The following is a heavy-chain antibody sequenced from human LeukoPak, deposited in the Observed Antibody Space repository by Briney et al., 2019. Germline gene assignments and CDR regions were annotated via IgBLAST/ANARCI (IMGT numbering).Heavy chain of an antibody. J-gene: IGHJ4*02. V-gene: IGHV1-8*03. Sequence: ASVKVSCKASGYTFTSYDINWVRQATGQGLEWMGWMNPNSGNTGYAQKFQGRVTITRNTSISTAYMELSSLRSDDTAVYYCAREGYCSGGSCYLKYYFDYWGQGTLVTVSS. CDR3: AREGYCSGGSCYLKYYFDY. D-gene: IGHD2-15*01. CDR1: GYTFTSYD. CDR2: MNPNSGNT.